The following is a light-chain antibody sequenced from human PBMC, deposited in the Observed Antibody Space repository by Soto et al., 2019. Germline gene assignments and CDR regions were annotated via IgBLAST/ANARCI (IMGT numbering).Light chain of an antibody. V-gene: IGKV1-5*03. CDR2: KAS. CDR3: QQYDNGSWT. J-gene: IGKJ1*01. CDR1: QSISSW. Sequence: DIQMTQSPSTLSASVGDRVIITCRASQSISSWLAWYQQKPGKAPNLLIYKASTLKSGVPSRFSGSGSGTEFTLTISSLQPDDFSTYYCQQYDNGSWTLGQGTKVEIK.